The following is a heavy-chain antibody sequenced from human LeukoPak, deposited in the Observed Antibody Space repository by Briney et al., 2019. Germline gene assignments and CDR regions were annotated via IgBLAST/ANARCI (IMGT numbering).Heavy chain of an antibody. V-gene: IGHV1-18*01. CDR3: ARDSGGWMSYYYYYMDV. J-gene: IGHJ6*03. Sequence: ASVKVSCEASGYTFTSYGISWVRQAPGQGLEWMGWISAYNGNTNYAQKLQGRVTMTTDTSTSTAYMELRSLRSDDTAVYYCARDSGGWMSYYYYYMDVWGKGTTVTVSS. D-gene: IGHD2-15*01. CDR1: GYTFTSYG. CDR2: ISAYNGNT.